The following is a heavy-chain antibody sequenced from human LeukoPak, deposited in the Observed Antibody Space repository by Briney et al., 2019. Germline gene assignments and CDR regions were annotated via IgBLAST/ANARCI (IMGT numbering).Heavy chain of an antibody. CDR1: GFTFSSYW. V-gene: IGHV3-74*01. CDR3: AKSRITMPAVVGMDV. D-gene: IGHD3-10*01. CDR2: INSDGSAT. J-gene: IGHJ6*02. Sequence: GGSLRLSCAASGFTFSSYWMSWVRQAPGKGLMWVSQINSDGSATSCADPVKGRCTISRDNAKNMLYLEMNSLRAEDTAVYYCAKSRITMPAVVGMDVWGQGTTVTVSS.